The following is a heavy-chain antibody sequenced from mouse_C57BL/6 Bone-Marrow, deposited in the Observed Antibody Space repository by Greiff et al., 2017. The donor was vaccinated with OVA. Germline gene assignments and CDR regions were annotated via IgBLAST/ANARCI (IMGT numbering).Heavy chain of an antibody. CDR3: ARSDGYYGFDV. D-gene: IGHD2-3*01. J-gene: IGHJ1*03. CDR1: GYTFTSYW. V-gene: IGHV1-53*01. Sequence: QVQLQQPGTELVKPGASVKLSCKASGYTFTSYWMHWVKQRPGQGLEWIGNINPSNGGTNYNEKFKGKATLTVDKSSSTAYMELRSLTSEDTAVYYCARSDGYYGFDVWGTGTTVTVSS. CDR2: INPSNGGT.